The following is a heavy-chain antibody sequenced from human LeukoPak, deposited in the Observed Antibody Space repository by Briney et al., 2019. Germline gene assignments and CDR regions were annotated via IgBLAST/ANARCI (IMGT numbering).Heavy chain of an antibody. D-gene: IGHD1-7*01. CDR2: ISSSGDTT. Sequence: PGGSLRLSCAASGFTFSSYAMNWVRQAPGKGLEWVSTISSSGDTTYYADSVKGRFTISRDSSKKTLHLQMNSLRADDTAVYYCAKGFNWNYPHYFDYWGQGTLVTVS. CDR3: AKGFNWNYPHYFDY. CDR1: GFTFSSYA. V-gene: IGHV3-23*01. J-gene: IGHJ4*02.